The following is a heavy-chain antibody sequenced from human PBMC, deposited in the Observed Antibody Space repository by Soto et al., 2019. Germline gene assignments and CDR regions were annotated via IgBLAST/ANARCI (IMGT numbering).Heavy chain of an antibody. CDR2: IYYGGST. Sequence: SETLSLTCTVSGGSLSTGSYHWSWLRQPPGKGLEWIGYIYYGGSTNYNPSLKSRVTISVDTSKNQFSLKLSSVTAADTAVYYCARVRASGSQDSLVMDVWGQGTTVTVSS. V-gene: IGHV4-61*01. D-gene: IGHD1-26*01. CDR1: GGSLSTGSYH. CDR3: ARVRASGSQDSLVMDV. J-gene: IGHJ6*02.